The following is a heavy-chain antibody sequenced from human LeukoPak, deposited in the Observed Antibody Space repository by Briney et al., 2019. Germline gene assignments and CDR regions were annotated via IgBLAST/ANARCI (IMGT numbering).Heavy chain of an antibody. D-gene: IGHD3-22*01. CDR2: PSGNGDNT. CDR1: GFTFSSYG. Sequence: GGSLRLSCAASGFTFSSYGMSWVRQAPGKGLEWVSAPSGNGDNTFYAESVKGRFTISRDNSKNTLYLQMNSLRAEDTAVYYCARDLRLLQLDLGGCGTLVTVSS. J-gene: IGHJ2*01. CDR3: ARDLRLLQLDL. V-gene: IGHV3-23*01.